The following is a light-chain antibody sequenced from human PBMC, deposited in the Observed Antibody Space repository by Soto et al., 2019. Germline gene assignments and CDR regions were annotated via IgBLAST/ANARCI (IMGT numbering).Light chain of an antibody. Sequence: QSVLTQSSSASASLGSSVKLTCTLSSGHSSYIIAWHQQQPGKAPRYLMKLEGSGSYNKGSGVPDRFSGSSSGADRYLTISNLQSEDEADYYCSSYTTSTSFILFGGGTKLTVL. J-gene: IGLJ2*01. V-gene: IGLV4-60*03. CDR1: SGHSSYI. CDR3: SSYTTSTSFIL. CDR2: LEGSGSY.